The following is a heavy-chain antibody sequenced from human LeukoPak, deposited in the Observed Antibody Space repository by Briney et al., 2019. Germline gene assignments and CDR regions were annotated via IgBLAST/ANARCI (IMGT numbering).Heavy chain of an antibody. CDR1: GFTFSSFG. V-gene: IGHV3-30*02. D-gene: IGHD4-23*01. Sequence: GGSLRLSCAASGFTFSSFGMHWVRQAPGKGLEWVALIRYDGRNTYYADSVKGRFTISRDNSKNTLYVQMNSLRAEDTAVYYCARGANGGNSGYYYYGMDVWGQGTTVTVSS. CDR3: ARGANGGNSGYYYYGMDV. J-gene: IGHJ6*02. CDR2: IRYDGRNT.